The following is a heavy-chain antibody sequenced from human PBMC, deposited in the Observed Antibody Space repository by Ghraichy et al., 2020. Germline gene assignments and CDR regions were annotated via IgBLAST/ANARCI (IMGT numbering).Heavy chain of an antibody. CDR1: GFTFSSYS. J-gene: IGHJ3*02. Sequence: GGSLRLSCAASGFTFSSYSMNWVRQAPGKGLEWVSSISSSSSYIYYADSVKGRFTISRDNAKNSLYLQMNSLRAEDTAVYYCAGLAAATNDAFDIWGQGTMVTVSS. V-gene: IGHV3-21*01. CDR3: AGLAAATNDAFDI. D-gene: IGHD6-13*01. CDR2: ISSSSSYI.